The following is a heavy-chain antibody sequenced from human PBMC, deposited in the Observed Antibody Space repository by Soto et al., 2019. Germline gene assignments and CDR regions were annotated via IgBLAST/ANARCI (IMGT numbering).Heavy chain of an antibody. Sequence: GASVKVSCKTSGSTFTTYGVSWVRQAPGQGLEWMGWISAYNGNTNYAQKLQGRVTMTTDTSTSTAYMELRGLRSDDTAVYYCARDRYYYGSGSYYISWFDPWGRGTLVTVSS. CDR2: ISAYNGNT. D-gene: IGHD3-10*01. CDR3: ARDRYYYGSGSYYISWFDP. J-gene: IGHJ5*02. CDR1: GSTFTTYG. V-gene: IGHV1-18*04.